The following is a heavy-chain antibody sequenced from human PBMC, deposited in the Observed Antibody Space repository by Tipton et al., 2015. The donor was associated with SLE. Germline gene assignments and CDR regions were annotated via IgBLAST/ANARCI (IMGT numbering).Heavy chain of an antibody. D-gene: IGHD1-7*01. CDR1: GFTLSSYA. CDR2: IWFDGSNE. J-gene: IGHJ4*02. CDR3: AKGTGTTYLAPDY. V-gene: IGHV3-33*03. Sequence: SLRLSCAASGFTLSSYAVNWVRQAPGKGLEWLAVIWFDGSNEDYAGSVRGRFTISRDNSDNTLYLQMHSLRPADTAVYYCAKGTGTTYLAPDYWGQGTLVTVSS.